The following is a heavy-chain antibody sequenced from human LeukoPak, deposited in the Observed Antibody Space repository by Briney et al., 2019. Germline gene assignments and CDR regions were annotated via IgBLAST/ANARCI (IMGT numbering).Heavy chain of an antibody. CDR2: IYHSGST. J-gene: IGHJ3*02. CDR1: GGSFSGYY. CDR3: ARDLRGSDAFDI. Sequence: SETLSLTCAVYGGSFSGYYWGWIRQPPGKGLEWIGSIYHSGSTYYNPSLKGRVTISVDTSKNQFSLKLSSVTAADTAVYYCARDLRGSDAFDIWGQGTMVTVSS. V-gene: IGHV4-38-2*01.